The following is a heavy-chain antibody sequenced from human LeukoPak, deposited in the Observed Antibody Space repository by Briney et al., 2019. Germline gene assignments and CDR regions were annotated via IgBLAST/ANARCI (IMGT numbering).Heavy chain of an antibody. V-gene: IGHV4-34*01. CDR3: ARGHLRNYDILTYSWFDR. CDR1: AGSVSGYY. CDR2: INHRGST. J-gene: IGHJ5*02. Sequence: SETRSLTSAVDAGSVSGYYCGWVSHPHGKWREWKGEINHRGSTNYPPPLKSRVSISVETSKNQFSLQLSSVTAAETAVYYCARGHLRNYDILTYSWFDRWGQGTLVTVCS. D-gene: IGHD3-9*01.